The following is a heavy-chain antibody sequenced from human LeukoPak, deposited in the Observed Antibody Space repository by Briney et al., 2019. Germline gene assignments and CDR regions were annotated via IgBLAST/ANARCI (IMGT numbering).Heavy chain of an antibody. CDR1: QFKFNNYS. D-gene: IGHD3-10*01. J-gene: IGHJ4*02. V-gene: IGHV3-23*01. Sequence: PGGSLRLSCATSQFKFNNYSMTWVRQAPGKGLEWVSSITGSGGRTQYADSVQGRFTISRDNSKNTLYLQMNSLRAEDTAVYYCAKDLSLLWFGELLLSPFDYWGQGTLVTVSS. CDR2: ITGSGGRT. CDR3: AKDLSLLWFGELLLSPFDY.